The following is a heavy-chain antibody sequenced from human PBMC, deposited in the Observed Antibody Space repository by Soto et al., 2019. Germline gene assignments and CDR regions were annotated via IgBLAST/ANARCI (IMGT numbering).Heavy chain of an antibody. Sequence: QVQLEESGGGGVQPGRSLRPPSAASGFTCSRFGMHWVRQAPGQGLEWGAGMPYDGTNEYYGDTVWGRFPIPSDNSKNTLDSQKNGLRVVDTAVYYCAKDRNYYGSGSYSDDYYRGIAVWGLGTAVTVSS. J-gene: IGHJ6*02. CDR2: MPYDGTNE. V-gene: IGHV3-30*18. D-gene: IGHD3-10*01. CDR1: GFTCSRFG. CDR3: AKDRNYYGSGSYSDDYYRGIAV.